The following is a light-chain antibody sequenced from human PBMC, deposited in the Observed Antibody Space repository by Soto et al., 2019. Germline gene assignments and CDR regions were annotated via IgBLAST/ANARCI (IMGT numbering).Light chain of an antibody. V-gene: IGKV1-39*01. Sequence: DIQMTQSPSSLSASVGDRVTITCRASQSISSDLNWYQQKPGKAPKLLIYAASSLQSGVPSRFSGSGSGTDFTLTISSLQPEDFATYDCQQSYSTLSLTFGGGTKVEI. CDR3: QQSYSTLSLT. CDR2: AAS. J-gene: IGKJ4*01. CDR1: QSISSD.